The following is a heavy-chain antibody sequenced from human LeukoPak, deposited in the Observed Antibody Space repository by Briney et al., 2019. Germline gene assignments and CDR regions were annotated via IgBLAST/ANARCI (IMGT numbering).Heavy chain of an antibody. CDR1: GFTFSSYE. Sequence: GGSLRLSCAASGFTFSSYEMNWVRQAPGKGLEWVSYISSSGSTIYYADSVKGRFTISRDNAKNSLYLQMNSLRAEDTAVYYCARALVGATLVTDYWGQGTLVTVSS. V-gene: IGHV3-48*03. CDR2: ISSSGSTI. CDR3: ARALVGATLVTDY. J-gene: IGHJ4*02. D-gene: IGHD1-26*01.